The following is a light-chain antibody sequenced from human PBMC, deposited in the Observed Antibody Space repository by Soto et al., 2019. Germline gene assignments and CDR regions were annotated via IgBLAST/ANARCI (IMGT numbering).Light chain of an antibody. Sequence: EIALTQSPATLSLSPGGRATLSCRASQSVGSTLAWYQQLPGQAPRLLIYDTSNRATGIPARFSGSGSGTDFTLTISSLEPEDFAVYYCQQRSDWPLTFGGGTKVEIK. J-gene: IGKJ4*01. CDR1: QSVGST. V-gene: IGKV3-11*01. CDR3: QQRSDWPLT. CDR2: DTS.